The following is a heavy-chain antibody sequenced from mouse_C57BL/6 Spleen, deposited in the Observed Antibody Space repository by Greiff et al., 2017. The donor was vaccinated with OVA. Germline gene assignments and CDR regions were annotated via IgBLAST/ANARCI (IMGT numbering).Heavy chain of an antibody. Sequence: QVQLQQPGAELVMPGASVKLSCKASGYTFTSYWMHWVKQRPGQGLEWIGEIDPSDSYTNYNQKFKGKSTLTVDKSSSTAYMQLSSLTSEDSAVYYCAGVEESYNYDVRYFDDWGPGTTLTVSS. CDR2: IDPSDSYT. CDR1: GYTFTSYW. J-gene: IGHJ2*01. V-gene: IGHV1-69*01. D-gene: IGHD2-12*01. CDR3: AGVEESYNYDVRYFDD.